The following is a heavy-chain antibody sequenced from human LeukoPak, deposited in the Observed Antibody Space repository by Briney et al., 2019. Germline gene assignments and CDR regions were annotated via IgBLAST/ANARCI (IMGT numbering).Heavy chain of an antibody. V-gene: IGHV4-59*13. CDR1: GGSISGYY. CDR2: MHYSGDT. D-gene: IGHD2-8*02. CDR3: ARHGGVGVIPDFDY. Sequence: PSETLSLTCSVPGGSISGYYWTWIRQPPGKGLEWIGFMHYSGDTYYTPSLRSRVTMSLDTSRNQFSLQVSSVTTADTAVYYCARHGGVGVIPDFDYWGPGTLVTVSS. J-gene: IGHJ4*02.